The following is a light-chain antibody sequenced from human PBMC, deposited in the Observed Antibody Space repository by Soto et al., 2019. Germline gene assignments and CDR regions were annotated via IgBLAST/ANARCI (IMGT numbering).Light chain of an antibody. CDR2: DAS. CDR3: QQFGDLTFI. CDR1: QEINNY. Sequence: DIKMTQSPSSLSASVGDRVTITCQASQEINNYLNWYQQKPGQAPKLLIYDASGLEVGVPSRFSGSGSGTHFTLTISGLQPEDIATYYCQQFGDLTFIFGQGTRLEI. J-gene: IGKJ5*01. V-gene: IGKV1-33*01.